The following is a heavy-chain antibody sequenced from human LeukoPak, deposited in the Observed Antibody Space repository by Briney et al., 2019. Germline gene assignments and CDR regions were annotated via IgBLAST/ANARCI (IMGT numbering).Heavy chain of an antibody. V-gene: IGHV4-4*07. CDR3: AGSYGDYGHYYYYYYMDV. CDR1: GGSISSYY. CDR2: IYTSGST. J-gene: IGHJ6*03. Sequence: SETLSLTCTVSGGSISSYYWSWLRQPAGKGLEWIGRIYTSGSTNYNPSHKSRVTMSVDTSKNQFSLKLSSVTAADTAVYYCAGSYGDYGHYYYYYYMDVWGKGTTVTVSS. D-gene: IGHD4-17*01.